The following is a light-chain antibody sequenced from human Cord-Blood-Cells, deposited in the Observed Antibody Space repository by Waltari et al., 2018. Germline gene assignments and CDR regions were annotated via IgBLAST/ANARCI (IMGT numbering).Light chain of an antibody. J-gene: IGLJ2*01. CDR2: DVS. Sequence: QSALTQPRPVSGSPGQSVTISCTGTHSDVGGYNYVPWYHQHPGKAPKLMIYDVSKRPSGVPDRFSGSKSGNTASLTISGLQAEDEADYYCCSYAGSYTLVFGGGTKLTVL. CDR1: HSDVGGYNY. V-gene: IGLV2-11*01. CDR3: CSYAGSYTLV.